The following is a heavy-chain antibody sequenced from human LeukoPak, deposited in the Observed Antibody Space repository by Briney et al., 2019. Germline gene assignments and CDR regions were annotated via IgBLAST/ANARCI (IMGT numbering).Heavy chain of an antibody. CDR1: GDSISSSSYY. J-gene: IGHJ4*02. CDR3: ARLFY. V-gene: IGHV4-39*01. Sequence: PSETLSLTCTVSGDSISSSSYYWGWIRQPPGKGLEWISTIYYSGATYYNPSLRSRVTISVDTSKNQYSLKLTSVTAADTAVYYCARLFYWGQGSLVTVSS. CDR2: IYYSGAT.